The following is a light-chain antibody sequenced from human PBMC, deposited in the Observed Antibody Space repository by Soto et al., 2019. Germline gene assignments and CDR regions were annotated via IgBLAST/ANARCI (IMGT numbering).Light chain of an antibody. CDR1: SSDIGGYNY. Sequence: QSALTHPASMSGSPGQSITISCTGTSSDIGGYNYISWYQQLPGQAPKFIIYDVRNRPSGVSNRFSGSRSGNTASLTISGLQAEDEADYYCSSYTSSSTVIFGGGTKVTVL. CDR3: SSYTSSSTVI. CDR2: DVR. J-gene: IGLJ2*01. V-gene: IGLV2-14*01.